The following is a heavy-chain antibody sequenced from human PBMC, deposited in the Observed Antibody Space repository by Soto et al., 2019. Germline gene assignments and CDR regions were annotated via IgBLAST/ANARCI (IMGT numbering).Heavy chain of an antibody. V-gene: IGHV3-23*01. CDR2: ISGSGGST. CDR3: AKAGDYYDSSPDHDC. Sequence: EVQLLESGGGLVQPGGSLRLSCAASGFTFSSYAMSWVRQAPGKGLEWVSAISGSGGSTYYADTVKGRFTISRDNSKNTLYLQMNSLRAEDTAVYYCAKAGDYYDSSPDHDCWGQGTLVTVSS. CDR1: GFTFSSYA. D-gene: IGHD3-3*01. J-gene: IGHJ4*02.